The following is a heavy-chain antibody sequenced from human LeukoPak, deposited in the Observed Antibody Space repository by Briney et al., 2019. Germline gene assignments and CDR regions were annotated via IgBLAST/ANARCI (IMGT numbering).Heavy chain of an antibody. V-gene: IGHV3-23*01. CDR2: ISCSGGST. Sequence: PGGSLRLSCAASGLTFSRHAMSWVRQAPGKGLEWVSSISCSGGSTYYADSVKGRFTISRDNAKNTLYLQMNSLRAEDTAVYYCAKDYGDLKEDFWGQGTLVTVSS. CDR3: AKDYGDLKEDF. J-gene: IGHJ4*02. D-gene: IGHD4-17*01. CDR1: GLTFSRHA.